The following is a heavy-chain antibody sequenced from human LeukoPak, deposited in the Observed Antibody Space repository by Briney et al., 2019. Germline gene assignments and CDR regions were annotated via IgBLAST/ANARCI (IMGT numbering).Heavy chain of an antibody. CDR3: ARDRPPALLFYYYGMDV. D-gene: IGHD3-10*01. J-gene: IGHJ6*02. CDR1: GYTFTSYA. Sequence: GASVKVSCKASGYTFTSYAMNWVRQAPGQGLEWMGWINTNTGNPTYAQGFTGRFVFSLDTSVSTAYLQISSLKAEDTAVYYCARDRPPALLFYYYGMDVWGQGTTVTVSS. V-gene: IGHV7-4-1*02. CDR2: INTNTGNP.